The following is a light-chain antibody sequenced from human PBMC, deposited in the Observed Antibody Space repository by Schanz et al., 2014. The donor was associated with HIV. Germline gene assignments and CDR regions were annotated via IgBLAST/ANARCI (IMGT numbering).Light chain of an antibody. V-gene: IGLV4-69*01. CDR3: QTWGTGIVV. CDR1: SGHSNFA. CDR2: LNNDGSH. Sequence: QLVLTQSPSASASLGASVKLTCTLTSGHSNFAVAWHQQQPEKGPRYLMKLNNDGSHIKGDGIPDRFSGSSSGADRYLIISSLQSEDAADYYCQTWGTGIVVFGGGTKLTVL. J-gene: IGLJ2*01.